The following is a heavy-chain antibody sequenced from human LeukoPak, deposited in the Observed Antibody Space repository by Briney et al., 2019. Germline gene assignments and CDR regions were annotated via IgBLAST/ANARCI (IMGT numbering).Heavy chain of an antibody. D-gene: IGHD3-16*01. V-gene: IGHV4-59*01. CDR2: IHYSGST. J-gene: IGHJ5*02. Sequence: PSETLSLTCTVSGGSISSYYWSWIPQSPGKGLEWIGYIHYSGSTNYNPSLKSRVTISVDTSKNQFSLRLNSVTAADTALYYCARGSRGGYNWFDPWGQGTLVIVSS. CDR1: GGSISSYY. CDR3: ARGSRGGYNWFDP.